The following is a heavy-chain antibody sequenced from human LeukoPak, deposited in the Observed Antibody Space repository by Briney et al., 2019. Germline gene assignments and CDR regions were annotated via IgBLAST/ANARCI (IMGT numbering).Heavy chain of an antibody. J-gene: IGHJ4*02. V-gene: IGHV4-59*01. CDR1: GGCISSYY. CDR2: IYYTGST. CDR3: ARNLVPDY. Sequence: PLETLSLTCTVSGGCISSYYWSWIRQSPGKGLEWIGYIYYTGSTNHNPSLKSRVTISVDTSKNQFSLKLSSVTAADTAVYYCARNLVPDYWGQGILVTVSS. D-gene: IGHD3-16*02.